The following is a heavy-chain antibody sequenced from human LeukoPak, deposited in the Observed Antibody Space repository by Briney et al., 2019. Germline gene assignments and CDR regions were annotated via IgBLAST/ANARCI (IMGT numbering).Heavy chain of an antibody. CDR3: ARRYSSSWYPMDV. D-gene: IGHD6-13*01. CDR2: ISSSSSYI. CDR1: GFTFSSYS. Sequence: PGGSLRLSCAASGFTFSSYSMNWVRQAPGKGLELVSSISSSSSYIYYADSVKGRFTISRDNAKNSLYLQMNSLRAEDTAVYYCARRYSSSWYPMDVWGQGTTVTVSS. V-gene: IGHV3-21*01. J-gene: IGHJ6*02.